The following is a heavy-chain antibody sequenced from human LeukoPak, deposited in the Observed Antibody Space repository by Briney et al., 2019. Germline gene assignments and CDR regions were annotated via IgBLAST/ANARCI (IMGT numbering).Heavy chain of an antibody. Sequence: SETLSLTCAVSGGSISSSNWWSWVRQPPGKGLEWIGEIYHSGSTNYNPSLKSRVTISVDKSKNQFSLRLNSVTAADTAVYYCATRIDQIAAADYWGQGTLVTVSS. CDR3: ATRIDQIAAADY. CDR2: IYHSGST. J-gene: IGHJ4*02. V-gene: IGHV4-4*02. CDR1: GGSISSSNW. D-gene: IGHD6-13*01.